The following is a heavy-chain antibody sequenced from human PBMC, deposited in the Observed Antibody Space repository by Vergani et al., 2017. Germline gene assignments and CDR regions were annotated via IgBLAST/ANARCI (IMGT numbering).Heavy chain of an antibody. V-gene: IGHV1-45*02. J-gene: IGHJ4*02. CDR3: ARARCSGGSCYRGFDY. CDR2: ITPFNGNT. Sequence: QMQLVQSGAEVKKTGSSVKVSCKASGYTFTYRYLHWVRQAPGQALEWMGWITPFNGNTNYAQKFQDRVTITRDRSMSTAYMELSSLRSEDTAVFYCARARCSGGSCYRGFDYWGQGTLVTVSS. CDR1: GYTFTYRY. D-gene: IGHD2-15*01.